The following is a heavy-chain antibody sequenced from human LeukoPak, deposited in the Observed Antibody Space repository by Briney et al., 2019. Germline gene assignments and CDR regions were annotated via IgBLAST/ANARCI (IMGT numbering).Heavy chain of an antibody. CDR1: RYIFTCYY. Sequence: GASLKVSSKASRYIFTCYYIHWVRQAPGQGLEWMGGIIPIFGTANYAKQFKGRVTIILDNPTSTAYMELSSLRSEDTAVYYCARGKDTAIITMYVWGKGTTLRVSS. CDR2: IIPIFGTA. D-gene: IGHD5-18*01. CDR3: ARGKDTAIITMYV. J-gene: IGHJ6*04. V-gene: IGHV1-69*06.